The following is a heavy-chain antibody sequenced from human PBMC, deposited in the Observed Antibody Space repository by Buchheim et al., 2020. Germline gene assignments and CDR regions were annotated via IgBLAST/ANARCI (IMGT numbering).Heavy chain of an antibody. Sequence: QVQLVQSGAEVKKPGASVKVSCKASGYTVTSYDINWVRQATGQGLEWMGWMNLKSGNTGYAQKFQGRVTMTRDTSISTAYMEVSSLRSDDTAVYYCARGPFYYDISGHYRYYAMDVWGQGTT. CDR3: ARGPFYYDISGHYRYYAMDV. CDR2: MNLKSGNT. D-gene: IGHD3-22*01. V-gene: IGHV1-8*01. CDR1: GYTVTSYD. J-gene: IGHJ6*02.